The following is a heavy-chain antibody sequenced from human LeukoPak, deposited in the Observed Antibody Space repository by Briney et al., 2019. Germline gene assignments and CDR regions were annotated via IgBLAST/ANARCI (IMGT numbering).Heavy chain of an antibody. CDR1: GGSVSSGSYY. Sequence: PSETLSLTCTVSGGSVSSGSYYWSWIRQPPGRGLEWIGYIYYSGSANYNPSLKSRVTISVDTSKNQFSLKMSSVTAADTAVYYCASLEDTAMGHYFDYWGQGTLVTVSS. CDR3: ASLEDTAMGHYFDY. V-gene: IGHV4-61*01. J-gene: IGHJ4*02. D-gene: IGHD5-18*01. CDR2: IYYSGSA.